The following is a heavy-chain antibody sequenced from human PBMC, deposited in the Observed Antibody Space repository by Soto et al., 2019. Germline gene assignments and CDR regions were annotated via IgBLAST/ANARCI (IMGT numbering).Heavy chain of an antibody. CDR2: ISSGASTI. V-gene: IGHV3-48*02. J-gene: IGHJ4*02. CDR1: GFTFSTYG. D-gene: IGHD2-15*01. Sequence: EVHLVESGGGSVQPGGSLRLSCVVSGFTFSTYGMTWVRQAPGKGLEWVSYISSGASTIFYTDSVKGRFTISRDDAKNTLYLQMNSVRDGDTAVYYCARVGAVEYWGQGTLVSVSS. CDR3: ARVGAVEY.